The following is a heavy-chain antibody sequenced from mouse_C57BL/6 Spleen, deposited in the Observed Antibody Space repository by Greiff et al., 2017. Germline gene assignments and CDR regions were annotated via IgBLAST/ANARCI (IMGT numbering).Heavy chain of an antibody. J-gene: IGHJ4*01. D-gene: IGHD1-1*01. CDR3: ARGDYDGSSYGDAMDY. CDR1: GYTFTSYW. CDR2: IDPISGGT. Sequence: QVQLQQPGAELVKPGASVKLSCKASGYTFTSYWMPWVKQRPGRGLEWIGRIDPISGGTKYNEKFKSKATLTVDTPSSTAYMQLSSLTSEDSAVYYCARGDYDGSSYGDAMDYWGQGTSVTVSS. V-gene: IGHV1-72*01.